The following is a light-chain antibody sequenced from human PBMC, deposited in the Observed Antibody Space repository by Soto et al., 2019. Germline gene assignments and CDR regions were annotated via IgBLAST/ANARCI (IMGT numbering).Light chain of an antibody. V-gene: IGKV3-11*01. J-gene: IGKJ5*01. Sequence: IGLPQSPSTLSLSPGERATLSCRASQSVSSYLAWYQQKPGQAPRLLIYDASNRATGIPARFSGSGSGTDFTLTISSLEPEDFAVYYCQQRSNWPPITFGQGTRLEIK. CDR1: QSVSSY. CDR2: DAS. CDR3: QQRSNWPPIT.